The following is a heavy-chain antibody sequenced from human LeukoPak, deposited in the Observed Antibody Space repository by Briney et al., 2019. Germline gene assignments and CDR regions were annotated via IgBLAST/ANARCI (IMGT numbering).Heavy chain of an antibody. CDR3: ARDISNWGNWYLDL. Sequence: SETLSLTCAVYGGSFSGYYWSWIRQPPGKGLEWIGEINHSGSTNYNPSLKSRVTISVDTSKKQFSLKLSSVTAADTAVYYCARDISNWGNWYLDLWGRGTLVTVSS. J-gene: IGHJ2*01. D-gene: IGHD7-27*01. CDR2: INHSGST. V-gene: IGHV4-34*01. CDR1: GGSFSGYY.